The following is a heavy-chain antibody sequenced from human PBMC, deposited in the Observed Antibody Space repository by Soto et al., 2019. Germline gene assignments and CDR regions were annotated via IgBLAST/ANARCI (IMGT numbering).Heavy chain of an antibody. V-gene: IGHV4-59*01. CDR1: GDSISSYY. CDR3: ALRSMAVVPEY. D-gene: IGHD3-22*01. CDR2: LYYGRSA. Sequence: QVQLQESGPGLVKPSETLSLTCAVSGDSISSYYCMWIRQPPGKGLESIGYLYYGRSANYNPSPKRRVTLSVDTSTSQCSLTLSSMTAADTAVYYCALRSMAVVPEYWGQGTLVTVSS. J-gene: IGHJ4*02.